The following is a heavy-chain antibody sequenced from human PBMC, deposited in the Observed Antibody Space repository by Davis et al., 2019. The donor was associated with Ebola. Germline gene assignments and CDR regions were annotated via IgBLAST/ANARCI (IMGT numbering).Heavy chain of an antibody. J-gene: IGHJ4*02. D-gene: IGHD4-17*01. CDR1: GFTFSSYW. Sequence: GESLKIPCAASGFTFSSYWMHWVRQAPGKGLVWVSRINSDGSSTSYADSVKGRFTISRDNAKNTLYLQMNSLRAEDTAVYYCARGRNYGDSYYFDYWGQGTLITVSS. CDR2: INSDGSST. V-gene: IGHV3-74*01. CDR3: ARGRNYGDSYYFDY.